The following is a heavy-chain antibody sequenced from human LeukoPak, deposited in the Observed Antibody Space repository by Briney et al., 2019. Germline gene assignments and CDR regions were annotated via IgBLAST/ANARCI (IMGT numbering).Heavy chain of an antibody. J-gene: IGHJ4*02. CDR2: ISGSGGST. Sequence: GGSLRLSCAASGFTFSSFAMSWVRQAPGKGLQWVSLISGSGGSTYYADSVKGRFTISRDNSKNTLYLQMNSLRAEDTAVYYCAKVGDGYNMDYWGQGTLVTVSS. CDR1: GFTFSSFA. D-gene: IGHD3-3*01. V-gene: IGHV3-23*01. CDR3: AKVGDGYNMDY.